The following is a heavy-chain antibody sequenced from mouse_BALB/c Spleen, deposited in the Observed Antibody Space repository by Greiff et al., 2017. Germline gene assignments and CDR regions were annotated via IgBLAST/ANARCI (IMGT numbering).Heavy chain of an antibody. CDR3: ARGLSTAGDFDV. CDR1: GFTFSSYA. V-gene: IGHV5-6-5*01. J-gene: IGHJ1*01. CDR2: ISSGGST. Sequence: EVQLVESGGGLVKPGGSLKLSCAASGFTFSSYAMSWVRQTPEKRLEWVASISSGGSTYYPDSVKGRFTISRDNARNILYLQMSSLRSEDTAMYYCARGLSTAGDFDVWGAGTTVTVSS. D-gene: IGHD1-2*01.